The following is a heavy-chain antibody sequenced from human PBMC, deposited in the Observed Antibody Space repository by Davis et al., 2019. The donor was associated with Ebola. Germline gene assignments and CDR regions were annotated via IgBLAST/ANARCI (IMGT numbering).Heavy chain of an antibody. V-gene: IGHV3-9*01. CDR1: GFTFDDYA. CDR3: ARDLRQYGVAGVENY. J-gene: IGHJ4*02. D-gene: IGHD6-19*01. Sequence: SLKISCAASGFTFDDYAMHWVRQAPGKGLEWVSGISWNSGSIGYADSVKGRFTISRDNAKNSLYLQMNSLRAEDTALYYCARDLRQYGVAGVENYWGQGTLVTVSS. CDR2: ISWNSGSI.